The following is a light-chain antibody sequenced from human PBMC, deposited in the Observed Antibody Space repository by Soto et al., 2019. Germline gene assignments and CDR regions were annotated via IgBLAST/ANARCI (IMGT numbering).Light chain of an antibody. CDR3: SSYTSSRNVV. J-gene: IGLJ2*01. CDR1: SSDVGGYNY. Sequence: QSALTQPASVSGSPGQSITISCTGTSSDVGGYNYDSWYQQHPGKAPKLMIYDVSNRPSGVSNRFSGSKSGNTASLTISGLQAEDEADYYCSSYTSSRNVVFGGGTKLTVL. V-gene: IGLV2-14*01. CDR2: DVS.